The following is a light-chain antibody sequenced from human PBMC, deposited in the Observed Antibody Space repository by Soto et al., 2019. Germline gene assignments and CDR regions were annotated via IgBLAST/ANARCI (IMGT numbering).Light chain of an antibody. Sequence: QSVLTQPPSASGSPGQSVTISCTGTKSDIGVYDFVSWYQHHPGKAPRLIIYEVVQRPSGVPDRFSGPKSGNTASLTVSGLQAEDEAEYYCSSYTNINTRACVFGTGTKVTVL. J-gene: IGLJ1*01. CDR1: KSDIGVYDF. CDR2: EVV. CDR3: SSYTNINTRACV. V-gene: IGLV2-8*01.